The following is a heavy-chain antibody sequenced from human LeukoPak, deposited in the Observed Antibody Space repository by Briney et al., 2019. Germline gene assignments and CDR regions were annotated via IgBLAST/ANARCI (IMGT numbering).Heavy chain of an antibody. CDR2: IYYSGST. V-gene: IGHV4-59*01. CDR1: GGSIRSYY. Sequence: SETLSLTCTVSGGSIRSYYWSWIRQSPGKGLEWIGYIYYSGSTNYNPSLKSRVTISVDTSKNQFSLKLSSVTAADTAVYYCARGRDYYDSSGYPDAFDIWGQGTMVTVSS. J-gene: IGHJ3*02. CDR3: ARGRDYYDSSGYPDAFDI. D-gene: IGHD3-22*01.